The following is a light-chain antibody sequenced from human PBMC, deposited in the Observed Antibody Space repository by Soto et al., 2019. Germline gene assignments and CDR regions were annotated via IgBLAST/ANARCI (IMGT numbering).Light chain of an antibody. CDR1: QSVTNRY. Sequence: EIVLTQSPGTLSLSPGERATPSCRASQSVTNRYLAWYRQKPGQAPRLLIFGASIGDTGIPDRFSGSGSGTDFTLTINRLEPEDFAVYYCQQYGSSHWTFGQGTKVDIK. CDR3: QQYGSSHWT. J-gene: IGKJ1*01. CDR2: GAS. V-gene: IGKV3-20*01.